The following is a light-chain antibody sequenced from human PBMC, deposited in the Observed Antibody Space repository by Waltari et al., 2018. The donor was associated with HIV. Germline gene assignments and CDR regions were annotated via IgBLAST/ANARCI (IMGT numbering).Light chain of an antibody. Sequence: QSALTQPASVSGSPGQSIPISCTGPSSDVGSYTLFSWYQQHPGKAPKLMIYEGSKRPSGVSNRFSGSKSGNTASLTISGLQAEDEADYYCCSYAGSSWVFGGGTKLTVL. CDR2: EGS. CDR1: SSDVGSYTL. CDR3: CSYAGSSWV. J-gene: IGLJ3*02. V-gene: IGLV2-23*01.